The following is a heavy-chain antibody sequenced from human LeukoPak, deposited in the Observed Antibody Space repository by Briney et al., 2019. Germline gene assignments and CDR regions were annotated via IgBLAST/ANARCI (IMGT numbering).Heavy chain of an antibody. CDR1: GYIFTSYS. CDR3: ARPGLGSLGYYFDY. CDR2: IYPYDSEI. D-gene: IGHD6-6*01. Sequence: GESLKISCKGSGYIFTSYSIAWVRQMPGKGLEWMGVIYPYDSEIRYSPSFQGQVTISADKSISTVYLQWSSLKASDTAMYYCARPGLGSLGYYFDYWGQGTLVTVSS. V-gene: IGHV5-51*01. J-gene: IGHJ4*02.